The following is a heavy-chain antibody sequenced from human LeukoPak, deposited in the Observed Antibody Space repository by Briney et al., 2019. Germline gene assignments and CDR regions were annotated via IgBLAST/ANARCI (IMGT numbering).Heavy chain of an antibody. CDR1: GFTFSSYA. CDR3: ATQDSMYYFDY. CDR2: ISGGGGST. J-gene: IGHJ4*02. D-gene: IGHD3-22*01. Sequence: GGSLRLSCAASGFTFSSYAMSWVRQAPGKGLEWVSDISGGGGSTYYADSVKGRFTISRDNSKNTLYLQMNSLRAEDTAVYYCATQDSMYYFDYWGQGTLVTVSS. V-gene: IGHV3-23*01.